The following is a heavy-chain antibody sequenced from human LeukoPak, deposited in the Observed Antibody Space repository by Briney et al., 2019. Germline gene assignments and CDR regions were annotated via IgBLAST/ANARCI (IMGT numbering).Heavy chain of an antibody. Sequence: PSETLSLTCTVSGGSISSYYWGWIRQPPGKGLEWIGSIYHSGSTYYNPSLKSRVTISVDTSKNQFSLKLSSVTAADTAVYYCAGGQDIVVVVAADSDFDYWGQGTLVTVSS. V-gene: IGHV4-59*05. D-gene: IGHD2-15*01. CDR3: AGGQDIVVVVAADSDFDY. CDR2: IYHSGST. J-gene: IGHJ4*02. CDR1: GGSISSYY.